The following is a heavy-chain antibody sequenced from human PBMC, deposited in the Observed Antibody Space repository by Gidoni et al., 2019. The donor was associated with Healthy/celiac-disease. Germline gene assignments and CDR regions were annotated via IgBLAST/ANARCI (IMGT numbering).Heavy chain of an antibody. Sequence: QVQLVQSGAEVKKPGASVKVSCKASGYTFTSYDINWVRQATGQGLEWMGWMNPNSGNTGYAQKFQGRGTMTRNTSISTAYMELSSLRSEDTAVDYCASEVTIFGVVNDYWGQGTLVTVSS. CDR1: GYTFTSYD. CDR3: ASEVTIFGVVNDY. D-gene: IGHD3-3*01. CDR2: MNPNSGNT. V-gene: IGHV1-8*01. J-gene: IGHJ4*02.